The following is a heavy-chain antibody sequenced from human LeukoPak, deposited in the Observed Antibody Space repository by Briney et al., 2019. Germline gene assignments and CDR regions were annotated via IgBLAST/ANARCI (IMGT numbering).Heavy chain of an antibody. CDR3: ASAVSHTYYYDSNLYGMDV. J-gene: IGHJ6*02. CDR1: GGSFSGYY. CDR2: INHSGST. V-gene: IGHV4-34*01. D-gene: IGHD3-22*01. Sequence: SETLSLTCAVYGGSFSGYYWSWIRQPPGKGLEWIGEINHSGSTNYNPSLKSRVTISVDTSKNQFSLKLSSVTAADTAVYYCASAVSHTYYYDSNLYGMDVWGQGTTVTVSS.